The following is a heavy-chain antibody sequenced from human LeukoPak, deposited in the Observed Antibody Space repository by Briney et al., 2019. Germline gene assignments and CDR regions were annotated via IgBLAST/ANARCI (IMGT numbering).Heavy chain of an antibody. CDR3: AKDAQRGFDYSNSLEY. D-gene: IGHD4-11*01. Sequence: GGSLRLSCVTSGFTFSHYGMHWVRQAPGKGLEWVAVIWSDGSNKFYADPVKGRFTISRDDSQNTVFLQMNSLRAEDTAIYYCAKDAQRGFDYSNSLEYWGQGTLVTVSS. J-gene: IGHJ4*02. CDR1: GFTFSHYG. CDR2: IWSDGSNK. V-gene: IGHV3-33*06.